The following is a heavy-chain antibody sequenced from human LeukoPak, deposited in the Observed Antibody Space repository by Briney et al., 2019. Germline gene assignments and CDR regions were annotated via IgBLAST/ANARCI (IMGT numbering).Heavy chain of an antibody. D-gene: IGHD3-10*01. CDR1: GFTFSSYA. CDR3: AKVDSMVRGVIDAFDI. J-gene: IGHJ3*02. Sequence: PGGSLRLSCAASGFTFSSYAMSWVRQAPGKGLEWVSAISGSGGSTYYAGSVKGRFTISRDNSKNTLYLQMNSLRAEDTAVYYCAKVDSMVRGVIDAFDIWGQGTMVTVSS. V-gene: IGHV3-23*01. CDR2: ISGSGGST.